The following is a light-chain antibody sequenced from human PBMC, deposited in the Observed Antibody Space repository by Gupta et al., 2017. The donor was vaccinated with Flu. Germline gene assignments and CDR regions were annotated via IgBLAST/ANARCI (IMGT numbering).Light chain of an antibody. CDR3: QQYGSSPRT. CDR2: GAS. Sequence: ERATLSCRASQSVSSSYVAWYQQKPGQAPRLLIYGASSRATGIPDSFSGSGSGTDFTLTISRLEPEDFAVYYCQQYGSSPRTFGQGTKVEIK. J-gene: IGKJ1*01. V-gene: IGKV3-20*01. CDR1: QSVSSSY.